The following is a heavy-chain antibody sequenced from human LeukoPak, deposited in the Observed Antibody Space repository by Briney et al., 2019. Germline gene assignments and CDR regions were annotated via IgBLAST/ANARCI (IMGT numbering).Heavy chain of an antibody. CDR3: AREAVAGKLGNYYYMDV. J-gene: IGHJ6*03. Sequence: ASVKVSCKASGYTFTSYGISWVRQAPGQGLEWMGGINPNSGGTNYAQKFQGRVTMTRDTSISTAYMELSRLRSDDTAVYYCAREAVAGKLGNYYYMDVWGKGTTVTVSS. V-gene: IGHV1-2*02. CDR1: GYTFTSYG. CDR2: INPNSGGT. D-gene: IGHD6-19*01.